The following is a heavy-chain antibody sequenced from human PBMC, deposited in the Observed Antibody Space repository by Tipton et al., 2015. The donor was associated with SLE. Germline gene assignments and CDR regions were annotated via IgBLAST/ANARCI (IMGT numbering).Heavy chain of an antibody. CDR3: ASTVGGATVTLLDY. Sequence: QSGAEVKKPGSSVKVSCKASGGTFSSYAISWVRQAPGQGLEWMGGIIPIFGTANYAQKFQGRVTITADESTSTPYMELSSLRSEDTAVCYCASTVGGATVTLLDYWGQGTLVTVSS. V-gene: IGHV1-69*01. J-gene: IGHJ4*02. CDR2: IIPIFGTA. CDR1: GGTFSSYA. D-gene: IGHD4-17*01.